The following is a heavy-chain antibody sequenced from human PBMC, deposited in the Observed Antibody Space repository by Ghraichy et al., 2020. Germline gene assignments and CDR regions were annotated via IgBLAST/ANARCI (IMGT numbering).Heavy chain of an antibody. CDR3: ARDRTVFWRWGY. J-gene: IGHJ4*02. D-gene: IGHD3-3*01. CDR1: GYSISSGFY. CDR2: ISHSGST. Sequence: SETLSLTCAVSGYSISSGFYWGWIRQPPGRRLEWIGTISHSGSTFYNPSLKSRVTISIDTSKNYFSLSLSSVTAADTAVYYCARDRTVFWRWGYWGLGTLVTVSS. V-gene: IGHV4-38-2*02.